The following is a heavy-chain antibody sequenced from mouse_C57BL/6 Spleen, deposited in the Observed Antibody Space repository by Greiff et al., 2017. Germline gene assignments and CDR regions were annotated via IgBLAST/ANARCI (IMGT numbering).Heavy chain of an antibody. CDR2: IDPNSGGT. J-gene: IGHJ2*01. Sequence: QVQLKESGAELVKPGASVKLSCKASGYTFTSYWMHWVKQRPGRGLEWIGRIDPNSGGTKYNEKFKSKATLTVDKPSSTAYMQLSSLTSEDSAVYYCARTIGDYYYGSSYDYWGQGTTLTVSS. CDR1: GYTFTSYW. CDR3: ARTIGDYYYGSSYDY. V-gene: IGHV1-72*01. D-gene: IGHD1-1*01.